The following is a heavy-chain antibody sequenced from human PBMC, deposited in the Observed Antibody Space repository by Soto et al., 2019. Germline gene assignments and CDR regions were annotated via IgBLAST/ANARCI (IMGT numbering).Heavy chain of an antibody. CDR1: GGSFSGYY. V-gene: IGHV4-34*01. D-gene: IGHD2-15*01. CDR3: ANGGRRYYGMDV. J-gene: IGHJ6*02. Sequence: SETLSLTCAVYGGSFSGYYWSWIRQPPGKGLERIGEINHSGSTNYNPSLKSRVTISVDTSKNQFSLKLSSVTAADTAVYYCANGGRRYYGMDVWGQGTTVTVSS. CDR2: INHSGST.